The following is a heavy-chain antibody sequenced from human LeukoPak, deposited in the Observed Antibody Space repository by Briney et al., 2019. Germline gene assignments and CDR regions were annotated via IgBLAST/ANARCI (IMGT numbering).Heavy chain of an antibody. CDR1: GVSISSSNW. J-gene: IGHJ6*01. V-gene: IGHV4-4*02. CDR3: ATCGYSYGYRDYYYYYGMDV. Sequence: SETLSLTCAVSGVSISSSNWWSWVRQPPGKGLEWIGEIYHSGSTNYNPSLKSRVTISVDTSKNQFSLKLSSVTAADTAVYYCATCGYSYGYRDYYYYYGMDVWGQGTTVTVSS. CDR2: IYHSGST. D-gene: IGHD5-18*01.